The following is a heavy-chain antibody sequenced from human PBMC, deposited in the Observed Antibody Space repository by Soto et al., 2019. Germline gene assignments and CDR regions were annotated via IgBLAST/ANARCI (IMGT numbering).Heavy chain of an antibody. CDR2: IKQDGTEK. CDR3: ARVRKTATGDY. J-gene: IGHJ4*02. Sequence: GGSLRLSCVVSGFTFSSYWMTWVRQVPGKGLEWVANIKQDGTEKYYVDSVRGRFAISRDNAKNSLYLQMNSLRAEDTAVYYCARVRKTATGDYWGQGTQVTVSS. V-gene: IGHV3-7*03. CDR1: GFTFSSYW. D-gene: IGHD5-18*01.